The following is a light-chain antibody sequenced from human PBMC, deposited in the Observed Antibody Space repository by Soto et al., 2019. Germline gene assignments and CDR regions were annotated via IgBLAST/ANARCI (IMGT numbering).Light chain of an antibody. Sequence: QSALTQPASVSGSPGQSITISCTGTSSDVGGYNYVSWYQQHPGKAPKLMIYDVSNPPSGVSHRFSGSKSGNTASMTISGLQAEDEADYYCCSYTSSTTWVFGGGTKLTVL. V-gene: IGLV2-14*01. CDR3: CSYTSSTTWV. CDR1: SSDVGGYNY. J-gene: IGLJ3*02. CDR2: DVS.